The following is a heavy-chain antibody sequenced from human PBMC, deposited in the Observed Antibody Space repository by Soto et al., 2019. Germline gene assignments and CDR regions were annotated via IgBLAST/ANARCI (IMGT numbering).Heavy chain of an antibody. Sequence: PSETLSLTCTVSVGSISSSSHYWGWILQPPGKGLEWIGYIYYSGSTYYNPSLKSRVTISIDTSKNQFSLKVSSVTAADTALYYCARLREVFDEWERPKPFDSWGQGTLVTVS. D-gene: IGHD1-26*01. J-gene: IGHJ4*02. CDR2: IYYSGST. CDR1: VGSISSSSHY. V-gene: IGHV4-39*01. CDR3: ARLREVFDEWERPKPFDS.